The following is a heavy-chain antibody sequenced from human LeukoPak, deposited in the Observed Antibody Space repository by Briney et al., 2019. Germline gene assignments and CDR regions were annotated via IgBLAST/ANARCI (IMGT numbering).Heavy chain of an antibody. J-gene: IGHJ3*02. CDR3: ARDRDPYYDSSGYYHAFDI. D-gene: IGHD3-22*01. V-gene: IGHV4-31*03. CDR1: GGSISSGGYY. CDR2: IYYSGST. Sequence: PSQTLSLTCTVSGGSISSGGYYWSWIRQHPGKGLEWIGYIYYSGSTYYNPSLKSRVTISVDTFKNQFSLKLSSVTAADTAVYYCARDRDPYYDSSGYYHAFDIWGQGTMVTVSS.